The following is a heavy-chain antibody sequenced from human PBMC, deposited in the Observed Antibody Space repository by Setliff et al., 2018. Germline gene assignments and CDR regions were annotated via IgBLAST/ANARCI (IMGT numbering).Heavy chain of an antibody. V-gene: IGHV3-23*01. J-gene: IGHJ6*02. CDR2: ISGSGGST. CDR1: GFTFNNYA. Sequence: PVGSLRLSCAASGFTFNNYAMIWVRQAPGKGPEWVSAISGSGGSTYYADSVKGRFTISRDTSKNTLYLQMNSLRAEDTAVYYCAKGLRGVVYYYYGLDVWGQGTTVTVSS. CDR3: AKGLRGVVYYYYGLDV. D-gene: IGHD3-3*01.